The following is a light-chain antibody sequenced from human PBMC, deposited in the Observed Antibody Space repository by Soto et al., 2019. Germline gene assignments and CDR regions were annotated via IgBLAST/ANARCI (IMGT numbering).Light chain of an antibody. Sequence: EIVLTQSPATLSLSPGERTTLSCRASQNIRTFLAWYQQKPGQAPRLLIYDASNRASGIPARFSGSGSGTDFTLTIRSLEPEDVAVYYCQQRSDWPPYTFGQGTKLESK. J-gene: IGKJ2*01. V-gene: IGKV3-11*01. CDR2: DAS. CDR1: QNIRTF. CDR3: QQRSDWPPYT.